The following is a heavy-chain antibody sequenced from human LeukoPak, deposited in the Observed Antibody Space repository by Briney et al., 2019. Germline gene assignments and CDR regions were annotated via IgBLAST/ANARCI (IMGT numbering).Heavy chain of an antibody. CDR1: GFTFSSYW. CDR3: AKPAVAGTSWFDP. D-gene: IGHD6-19*01. CDR2: IKQDGSEK. J-gene: IGHJ5*02. Sequence: GGSLRLSCAASGFTFSSYWMSWVRQAPGKGLEWVANIKQDGSEKYYVDSVKGRFTISRDNSKSTLYLQINSLRAEDTAVYYCAKPAVAGTSWFDPWGQGTLVTVSS. V-gene: IGHV3-7*03.